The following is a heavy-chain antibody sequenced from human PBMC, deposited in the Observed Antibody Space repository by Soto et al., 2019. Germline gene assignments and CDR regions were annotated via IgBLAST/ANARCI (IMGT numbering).Heavy chain of an antibody. CDR1: GYTFTRYA. D-gene: IGHD4-17*01. V-gene: IGHV1-3*04. CDR2: TNTGNGNT. Sequence: QVQLVQSGAEVKKPGASVKVSCKASGYTFTRYAMHWVRQAPGQGLEWMGWTNTGNGNTHYSQKFQGRVTLTRDASATTAYMELSSLTSEDTAVYYCARNVDYFDPWGQGTLVTASS. J-gene: IGHJ5*02. CDR3: ARNVDYFDP.